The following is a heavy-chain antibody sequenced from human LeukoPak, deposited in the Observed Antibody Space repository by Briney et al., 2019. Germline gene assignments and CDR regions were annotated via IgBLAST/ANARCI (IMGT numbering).Heavy chain of an antibody. D-gene: IGHD2-2*01. CDR1: GYTFTSYA. J-gene: IGHJ5*02. V-gene: IGHV1-3*01. CDR3: ARGYCSSTSCYFGWFDP. CDR2: INAGNGNT. Sequence: GASVKVSCKASGYTFTSYAMHWVRQAPGQRLEWMGWINAGNGNTKYSQKFQGRVTITRDTSASTAYMELGSLRSEDTAVYYCARGYCSSTSCYFGWFDPWGQGTLVTVSS.